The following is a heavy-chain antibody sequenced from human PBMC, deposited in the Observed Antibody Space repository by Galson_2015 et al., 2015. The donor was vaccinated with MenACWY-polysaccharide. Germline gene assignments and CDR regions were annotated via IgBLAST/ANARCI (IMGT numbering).Heavy chain of an antibody. CDR3: ARGVWFGELSRYYYGMDV. CDR1: GFTFSSYW. Sequence: SLRLSCAASGFTFSSYWMSWVRQAPGKGLEWVANIKQDGSEKYYVDSVKGRFTISRDNAKNSLYLQMNSLRAEDTAVYYCARGVWFGELSRYYYGMDVWGQGTTVTVSS. D-gene: IGHD3-10*01. CDR2: IKQDGSEK. J-gene: IGHJ6*02. V-gene: IGHV3-7*01.